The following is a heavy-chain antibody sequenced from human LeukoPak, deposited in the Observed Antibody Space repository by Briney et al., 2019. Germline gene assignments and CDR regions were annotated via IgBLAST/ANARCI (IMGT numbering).Heavy chain of an antibody. V-gene: IGHV5-51*01. Sequence: GESLKISCKGSGYGFTSYWIGWVRQLPGKGLQGMGIIYPGDSDTRYSPSFQGQVTISADKSISTAYLQWSSLKAADTAIYYCARHQGCGGDCCWMDYWGQGTLVTVSS. J-gene: IGHJ4*02. CDR3: ARHQGCGGDCCWMDY. CDR1: GYGFTSYW. CDR2: IYPGDSDT. D-gene: IGHD2-21*02.